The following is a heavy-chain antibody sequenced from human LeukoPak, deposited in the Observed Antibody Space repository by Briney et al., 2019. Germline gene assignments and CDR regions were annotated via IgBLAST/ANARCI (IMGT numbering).Heavy chain of an antibody. CDR1: GFTFSSYG. CDR2: IWYDGSNK. Sequence: GRSLRLSCAASGFTFSSYGMHWVRQAPGKGLEWVAVIWYDGSNKYYADSVKGRFTISRDNSKNTLYLQMNSLRAEDTAVYYCARERRYYGSGSYCKTLDYWGQGTLVTVSS. J-gene: IGHJ4*02. V-gene: IGHV3-33*01. D-gene: IGHD3-10*01. CDR3: ARERRYYGSGSYCKTLDY.